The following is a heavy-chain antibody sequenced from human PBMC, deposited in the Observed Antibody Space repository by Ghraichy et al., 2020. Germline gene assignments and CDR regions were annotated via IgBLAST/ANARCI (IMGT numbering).Heavy chain of an antibody. CDR3: TTELTIFGVVISDY. CDR1: GFTFSNAW. V-gene: IGHV3-15*01. D-gene: IGHD3-3*01. J-gene: IGHJ4*01. Sequence: GGSLRLSCAASGFTFSNAWMSWVRQAPGKGLEWVGRIKSKTDGGTTDYAAPVKGRFTISRDDSKNTLYLQMNSLKTEDTAVYYCTTELTIFGVVISDYWGQGTLVTVSS. CDR2: IKSKTDGGTT.